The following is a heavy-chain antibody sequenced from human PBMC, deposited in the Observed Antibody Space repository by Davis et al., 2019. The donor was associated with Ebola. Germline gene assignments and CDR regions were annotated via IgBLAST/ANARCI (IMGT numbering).Heavy chain of an antibody. Sequence: MPSETLSLTCAVYGGSFSDNFWSWIRQPPGKGLEWIGEISHSGDTNYNPSLKSRVTISVDTSKNQFSLKLSSVTAADTAVYYCARRRYYSSSPLGYWGQGTLVTVSS. CDR1: GGSFSDNF. J-gene: IGHJ4*02. CDR3: ARRRYYSSSPLGY. V-gene: IGHV4-34*01. D-gene: IGHD6-13*01. CDR2: ISHSGDT.